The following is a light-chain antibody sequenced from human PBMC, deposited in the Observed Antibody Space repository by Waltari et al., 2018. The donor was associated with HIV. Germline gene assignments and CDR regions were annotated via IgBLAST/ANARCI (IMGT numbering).Light chain of an antibody. J-gene: IGLJ3*02. Sequence: QSVLTQPPSVSAAPGQRVTISCSGSSSNIGGNDVSWFQQLPGTAPKLLIFDNYKRPSGIPDRFSGSKSGTSATLGITGLQTGDEADYYCGTWDSGLSAVVFGGGTKLTVL. CDR2: DNY. CDR1: SSNIGGND. V-gene: IGLV1-51*01. CDR3: GTWDSGLSAVV.